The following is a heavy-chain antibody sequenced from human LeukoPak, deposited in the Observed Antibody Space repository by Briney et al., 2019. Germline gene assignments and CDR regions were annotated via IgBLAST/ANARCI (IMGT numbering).Heavy chain of an antibody. CDR2: ITFGSTTI. Sequence: PGGSLRLSCAASGFTFSRYSMNWVRQAPGKGLEWVSYITFGSTTIYYADSVRGRFTISRDDAKNSLNLQMTSLRGEDTAVYYCAREAYYDSSGSPEDYWGQGTLVTVSS. J-gene: IGHJ4*02. V-gene: IGHV3-48*04. CDR1: GFTFSRYS. D-gene: IGHD3-22*01. CDR3: AREAYYDSSGSPEDY.